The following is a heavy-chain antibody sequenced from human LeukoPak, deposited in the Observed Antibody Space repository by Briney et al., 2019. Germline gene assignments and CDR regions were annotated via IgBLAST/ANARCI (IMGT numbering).Heavy chain of an antibody. CDR2: IKPDGSEK. Sequence: PGGSLRLSCAAPGFTFSSYWMTWVRQAPGKGLEWVASIKPDGSEKYYVDSVKGRFTISRDNAKNSLYLQMNSLRAEDTAVYYCARPIAAAGSWGQGTLVTVSS. J-gene: IGHJ4*02. CDR1: GFTFSSYW. CDR3: ARPIAAAGS. D-gene: IGHD6-13*01. V-gene: IGHV3-7*03.